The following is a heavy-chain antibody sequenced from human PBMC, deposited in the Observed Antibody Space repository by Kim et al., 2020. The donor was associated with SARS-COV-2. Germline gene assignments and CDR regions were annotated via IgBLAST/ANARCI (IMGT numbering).Heavy chain of an antibody. D-gene: IGHD3-22*01. CDR1: GFSFRAYA. Sequence: GGSLRLSCATSGFSFRAYAMNWVRQAPGKWLEWVSAISGDNTYYADSVKGRFTISTDNSKSTVYLQMNSLRAEDTAVYYCAKGFSNGYYQFDYWGHGTLVTVSS. CDR2: ISGDNT. J-gene: IGHJ4*01. CDR3: AKGFSNGYYQFDY. V-gene: IGHV3-23*01.